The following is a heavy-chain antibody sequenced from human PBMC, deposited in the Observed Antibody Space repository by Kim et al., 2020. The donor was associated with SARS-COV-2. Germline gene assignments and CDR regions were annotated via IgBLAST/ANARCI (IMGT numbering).Heavy chain of an antibody. Sequence: SVKVSCKASGGTFSSYAISWVRQAPGQGLEWMGRIIPILGIANYTQKFQGRVTITADKSTSTAYMELSSLRSEDTAVYYCARDRGPPAMVTEPFDYWGQ. CDR2: IIPILGIA. CDR3: ARDRGPPAMVTEPFDY. CDR1: GGTFSSYA. V-gene: IGHV1-69*04. J-gene: IGHJ4*02. D-gene: IGHD5-18*01.